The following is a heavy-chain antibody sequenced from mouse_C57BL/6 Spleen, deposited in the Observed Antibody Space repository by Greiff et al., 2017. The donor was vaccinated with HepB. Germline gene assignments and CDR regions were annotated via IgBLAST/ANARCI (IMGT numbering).Heavy chain of an antibody. CDR1: GYTFTDYN. CDR3: ARSGRRLRGYYFDY. D-gene: IGHD3-1*01. J-gene: IGHJ2*01. CDR2: INPNNGGT. Sequence: EVQLQQSGPELVKPGASVKIPCKASGYTFTDYNMDWVKQSHGKSLEWIGDINPNNGGTIYNQKFKGKATLTVDKSSSTAYMELRSLTSEDTAVYYCARSGRRLRGYYFDYWGQGTTLTVSS. V-gene: IGHV1-18*01.